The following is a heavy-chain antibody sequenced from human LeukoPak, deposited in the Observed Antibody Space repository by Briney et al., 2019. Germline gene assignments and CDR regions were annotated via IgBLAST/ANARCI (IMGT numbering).Heavy chain of an antibody. D-gene: IGHD4-23*01. CDR1: GFTVSSSY. CDR3: AKEIYGGNSGFDY. CDR2: IYSGGST. J-gene: IGHJ4*02. Sequence: GVSLRLSCAASGFTVSSSYMSWVRQRPGKGLEWVSVIYSGGSTYYADSVKGRFTISRDNSKNTLYLQMNSLRAEDTAVYYCAKEIYGGNSGFDYWGQGTLVTVSS. V-gene: IGHV3-53*01.